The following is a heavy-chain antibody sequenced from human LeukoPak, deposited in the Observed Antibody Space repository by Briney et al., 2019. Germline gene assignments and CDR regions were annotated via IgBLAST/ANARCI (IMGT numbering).Heavy chain of an antibody. CDR3: TTGTFWSGYYHFDY. J-gene: IGHJ4*02. CDR2: IKSKTDGGTT. V-gene: IGHV3-15*01. CDR1: GFTFSSYV. Sequence: GGSLRLSCAASGFTFSSYVMHWVRQAPGKGLEWVGRIKSKTDGGTTDYAAPVKGRFTISRDDSKNTLYLQMNSLKTEDTAVYYCTTGTFWSGYYHFDYWGQGTLVTVSS. D-gene: IGHD3-3*01.